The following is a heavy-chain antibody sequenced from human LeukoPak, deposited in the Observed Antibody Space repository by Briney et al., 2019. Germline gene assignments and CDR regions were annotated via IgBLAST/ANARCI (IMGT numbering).Heavy chain of an antibody. J-gene: IGHJ5*02. Sequence: GASVKVSCKASGYTFSSNYMHWVRQAPGQGLEWMGIINPSGDSTTYAQKFQGRVTMTRDTSTSTVYMELSSLRSEDTAVYYCARSGYCSGGRCYSGYWFDPWGQGTLVTVPS. CDR3: ARSGYCSGGRCYSGYWFDP. CDR2: INPSGDST. D-gene: IGHD2-15*01. CDR1: GYTFSSNY. V-gene: IGHV1-46*01.